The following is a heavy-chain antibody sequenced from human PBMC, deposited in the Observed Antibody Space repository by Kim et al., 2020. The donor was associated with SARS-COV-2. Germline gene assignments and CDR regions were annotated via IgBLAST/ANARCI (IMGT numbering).Heavy chain of an antibody. CDR1: GFTFSSYS. CDR2: ISSSSSYI. CDR3: ARDGWELGFDY. D-gene: IGHD1-26*01. V-gene: IGHV3-21*01. Sequence: GGSPRLSCAASGFTFSSYSMNWVRQAPGKGLEWVSSISSSSSYIYYADSVKGRFTISRDNAKNSLYLQMNSLRAEDTAVYYCARDGWELGFDYWGQGTLVTVSS. J-gene: IGHJ4*02.